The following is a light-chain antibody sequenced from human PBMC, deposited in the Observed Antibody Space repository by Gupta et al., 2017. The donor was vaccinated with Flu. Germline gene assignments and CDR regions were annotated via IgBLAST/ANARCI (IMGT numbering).Light chain of an antibody. J-gene: IGLJ1*01. CDR1: SSDIGNYNR. Sequence: QSALTQPPSVSGSPGQSVPISCTGTSSDIGNYNRVSWYQQSPDTAPKLMIYEVTKRPSGVPDRFSGSKSDNTASLTISGVQAEDEADYYCSSYTSSSTYVFGTGTKVTVL. CDR3: SSYTSSSTYV. V-gene: IGLV2-18*02. CDR2: EVT.